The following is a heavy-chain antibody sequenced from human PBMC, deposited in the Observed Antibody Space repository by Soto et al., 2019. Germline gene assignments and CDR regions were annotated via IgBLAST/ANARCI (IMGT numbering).Heavy chain of an antibody. CDR3: ATLPPRIVVALLPIPT. Sequence: QVQLRESGPGLVKTSGTLSLTCAVSGGSISSTNWWTWVRQPPGKGLEWIGKIYHSGSPTYSPSFRGRATISVDNSNNQFSLRLRSVTAADTAVYYCATLPPRIVVALLPIPTWGQGILVTVSS. D-gene: IGHD2-21*01. CDR2: IYHSGSP. CDR1: GGSISSTNW. J-gene: IGHJ5*02. V-gene: IGHV4-4*02.